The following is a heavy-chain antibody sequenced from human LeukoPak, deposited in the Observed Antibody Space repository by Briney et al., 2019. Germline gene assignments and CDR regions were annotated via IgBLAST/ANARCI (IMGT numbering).Heavy chain of an antibody. D-gene: IGHD3-10*01. J-gene: IGHJ4*02. V-gene: IGHV3-64D*06. CDR2: ISSNGGST. CDR3: VTGRWFGESTRFDY. CDR1: GFTLSSYA. Sequence: TGGSRRPSCSASGFTLSSYAMHWVRQAPGKGLEYVSAISSNGGSTYYADSVKGRFTISRDNSKNTLYLQMSSLRAEDTAVYYCVTGRWFGESTRFDYWGQGTLVTVSS.